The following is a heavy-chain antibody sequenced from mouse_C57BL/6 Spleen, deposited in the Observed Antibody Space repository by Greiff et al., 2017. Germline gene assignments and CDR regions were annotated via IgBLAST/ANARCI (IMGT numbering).Heavy chain of an antibody. Sequence: QVQLQQSGAELVKPGASVKLSCKASGYTFTSYWMHWVKQRPGRGLEWIGRIDPNSGGTKYNEKFKSKATLTVDKPSSTAYMQLSSLTSEDSAVYYCARSGAITTVVAPFAYWGQGTLVTVSA. J-gene: IGHJ3*01. CDR1: GYTFTSYW. CDR3: ARSGAITTVVAPFAY. D-gene: IGHD1-1*01. V-gene: IGHV1-72*01. CDR2: IDPNSGGT.